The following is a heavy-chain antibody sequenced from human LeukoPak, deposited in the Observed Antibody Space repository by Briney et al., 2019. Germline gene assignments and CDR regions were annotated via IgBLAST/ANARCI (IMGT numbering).Heavy chain of an antibody. CDR3: ARDTGYSGSWFDP. V-gene: IGHV4-30-4*01. CDR2: IYYSGST. CDR1: GGSISSGDYY. Sequence: TSETLSLTCTVSGGSISSGDYYWSWIRQPPGKGLEWIGYIYYSGSTYHNPPLKSRVTISVDTSKNQFSLKLSSVTAADTAVYYCARDTGYSGSWFDPWGQGTLVTVSS. J-gene: IGHJ5*02. D-gene: IGHD5-12*01.